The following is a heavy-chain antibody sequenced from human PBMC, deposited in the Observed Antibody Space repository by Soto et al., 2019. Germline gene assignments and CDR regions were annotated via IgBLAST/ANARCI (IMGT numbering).Heavy chain of an antibody. D-gene: IGHD6-13*01. CDR3: ARDLAAGDH. CDR2: INPASGST. V-gene: IGHV1-46*01. J-gene: IGHJ4*02. Sequence: QVQLVQSGAEVKKPGASVKLSCRTSGYTFTHYYIHWVRQAPGQGLEWLGIINPASGSTNYAQDFQGRVNLTMDTSTPTVYMDLSGLRAEDTAIFYCARDLAAGDHWGQGTLVTVSS. CDR1: GYTFTHYY.